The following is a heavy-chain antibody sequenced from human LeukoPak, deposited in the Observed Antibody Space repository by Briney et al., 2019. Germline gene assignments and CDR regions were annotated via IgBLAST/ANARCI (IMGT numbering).Heavy chain of an antibody. D-gene: IGHD6-13*01. CDR2: ISGSGGST. J-gene: IGHJ4*02. Sequence: GGSLRLSCAASGFTFSSYAMSWVRQAPGEGLEWVSAISGSGGSTYYADSVKGRFTISRDNSKNTLYLPMNSLRAEDTAVYYCANIAAAGLYFDYWGQGTLVTVSS. CDR3: ANIAAAGLYFDY. V-gene: IGHV3-23*01. CDR1: GFTFSSYA.